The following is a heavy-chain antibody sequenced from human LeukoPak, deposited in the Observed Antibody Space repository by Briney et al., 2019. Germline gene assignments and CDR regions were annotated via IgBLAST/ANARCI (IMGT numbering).Heavy chain of an antibody. Sequence: SETLSLTCTVSGGSIGSYHWSWIRQPPGKGLEWVGYIYYSGSTNYNPSLKSRVTISVDTSKNQFSLKLSSVTAADTAVYYCARAQYYDFWSGYYTSAEYFQHWGQGTLVTVSS. CDR3: ARAQYYDFWSGYYTSAEYFQH. CDR2: IYYSGST. D-gene: IGHD3-3*01. CDR1: GGSIGSYH. J-gene: IGHJ1*01. V-gene: IGHV4-59*01.